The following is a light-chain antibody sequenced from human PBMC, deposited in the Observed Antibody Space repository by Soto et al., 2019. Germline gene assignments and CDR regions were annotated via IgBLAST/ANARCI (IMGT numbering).Light chain of an antibody. Sequence: QSALTQPASVSGSPGQSITISCTGTINDVGGYNYVSWYQHHPGKAPKLMIYEVTNRPSGVSDRFSGSKSGNTASLTISGLQAEDEADYYCGSYTTSSNYVFGTGTKLTVL. V-gene: IGLV2-14*01. CDR2: EVT. CDR3: GSYTTSSNYV. J-gene: IGLJ1*01. CDR1: INDVGGYNY.